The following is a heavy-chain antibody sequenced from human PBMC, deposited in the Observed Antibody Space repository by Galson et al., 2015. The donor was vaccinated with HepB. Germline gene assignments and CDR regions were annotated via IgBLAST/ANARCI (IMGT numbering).Heavy chain of an antibody. CDR1: GGTFSSYA. D-gene: IGHD3-22*01. V-gene: IGHV1-69*13. J-gene: IGHJ4*02. Sequence: SVKVSCKASGGTFSSYAISWVRQAPGQGLEWMGGIIPIFGIANYAQKFQGRVTITADESTSTAYMELSSLRSEDTAVYYCARAPIISYDSSGYPYYLDYWGQGTLVTVSS. CDR2: IIPIFGIA. CDR3: ARAPIISYDSSGYPYYLDY.